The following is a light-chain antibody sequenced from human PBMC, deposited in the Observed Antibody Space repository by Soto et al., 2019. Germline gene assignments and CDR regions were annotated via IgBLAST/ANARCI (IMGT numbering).Light chain of an antibody. Sequence: EIVMTQSPATASASPGERATLSCRASQSISSNLAWYQQKPAQAPRLLIYGASRRAMDIPVRSSGSGSGTEFTPTISSLQSEDFALYFCQQYDNSPPLTFGGGTKVVF. CDR2: GAS. J-gene: IGKJ4*01. CDR1: QSISSN. CDR3: QQYDNSPPLT. V-gene: IGKV3-15*01.